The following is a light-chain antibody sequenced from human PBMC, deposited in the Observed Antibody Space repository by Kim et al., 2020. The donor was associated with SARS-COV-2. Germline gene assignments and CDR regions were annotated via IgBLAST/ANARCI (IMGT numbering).Light chain of an antibody. CDR2: DVS. V-gene: IGLV2-14*01. CDR3: NSYTSASTWV. CDR1: SSDVGDYNY. J-gene: IGLJ3*02. Sequence: QSALTQPASVSGSPGQSITISCTGTSSDVGDYNYVSWYQQHPGKAPKLIIYDVSKRPSGVSNRFSGSKSGNTASLTISGLQAEDEADYYCNSYTSASTWVFGGGTQLTVL.